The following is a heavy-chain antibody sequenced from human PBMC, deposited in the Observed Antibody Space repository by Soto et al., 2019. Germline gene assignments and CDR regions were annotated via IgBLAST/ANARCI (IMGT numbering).Heavy chain of an antibody. V-gene: IGHV5-51*01. CDR2: IYPGDSDT. Sequence: GESLKISCKGSGYSFTSYWIGWVRQMPGKGLEWMGIIYPGDSDTRYSPSFQGQVTISADKSISTAYLQWSSLKASDTAMYYCARLKRDGYNYSPLCYWGQGTLVTVSS. CDR3: ARLKRDGYNYSPLCY. D-gene: IGHD5-12*01. J-gene: IGHJ4*02. CDR1: GYSFTSYW.